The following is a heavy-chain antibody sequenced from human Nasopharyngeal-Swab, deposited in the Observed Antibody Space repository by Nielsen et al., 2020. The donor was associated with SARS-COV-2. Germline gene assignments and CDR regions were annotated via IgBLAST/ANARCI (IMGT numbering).Heavy chain of an antibody. CDR2: MNPNSGNT. CDR1: GYTFTSYD. D-gene: IGHD2-15*01. Sequence: ASVKVSCKASGYTFTSYDINWVLQATGQGLEWMGWMNPNSGNTGYAQKFQGRVTMTRNTSISTAYMELSSLRSEDTAVYYCARVCSGGSCYYTDYYYGMDVWGQGTTVTVSS. V-gene: IGHV1-8*01. CDR3: ARVCSGGSCYYTDYYYGMDV. J-gene: IGHJ6*02.